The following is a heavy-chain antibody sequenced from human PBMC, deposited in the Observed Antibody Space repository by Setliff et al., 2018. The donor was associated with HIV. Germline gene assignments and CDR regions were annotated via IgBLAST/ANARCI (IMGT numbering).Heavy chain of an antibody. CDR1: GFTLSTYT. V-gene: IGHV3-21*03. CDR3: ITDQHYHSGSGARGDN. J-gene: IGHJ4*02. Sequence: GGSLRLSCAASGFTLSTYTMNWVRQAPGKGLEWISSISSNIIYIYYAAPVKGRFTISRDDSKDTLYLQMNSLKTEDTAIYYCITDQHYHSGSGARGDNWGQGTLVTVLL. D-gene: IGHD3-10*01. CDR2: ISSNIIYI.